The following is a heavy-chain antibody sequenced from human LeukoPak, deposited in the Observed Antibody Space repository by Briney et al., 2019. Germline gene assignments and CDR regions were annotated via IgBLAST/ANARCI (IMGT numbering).Heavy chain of an antibody. V-gene: IGHV4-59*01. Sequence: SETLSLTCTVSGGSISSYYWSWIRQPPGKGLEWIGYIYYSGSTSYNPSLKSRVTISVDTSKNQFPLKLSSVTAADTAVYYCARSAYAFDIWGQGTMVTVSS. CDR3: ARSAYAFDI. J-gene: IGHJ3*02. CDR1: GGSISSYY. CDR2: IYYSGST.